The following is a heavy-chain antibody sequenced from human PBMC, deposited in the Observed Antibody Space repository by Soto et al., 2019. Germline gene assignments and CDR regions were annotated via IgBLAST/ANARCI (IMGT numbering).Heavy chain of an antibody. J-gene: IGHJ4*02. Sequence: GGSLRLFCAASGFTFSSYAMSWVRQAPGKGLEWVSAISGSGGSTYYADSVKGRFTISRDNSKNTLYLQMNSLRAEDTAVYYCAKSPPYYYGSGSYFDYWGQGTLVTVSS. CDR2: ISGSGGST. V-gene: IGHV3-23*01. CDR1: GFTFSSYA. D-gene: IGHD3-10*01. CDR3: AKSPPYYYGSGSYFDY.